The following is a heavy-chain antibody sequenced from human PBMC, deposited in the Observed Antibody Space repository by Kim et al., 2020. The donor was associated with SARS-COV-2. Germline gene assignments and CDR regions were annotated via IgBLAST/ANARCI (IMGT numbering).Heavy chain of an antibody. D-gene: IGHD3-22*01. J-gene: IGHJ4*02. Sequence: YYNPSLKSRVTISVDTSKNQFSLKLSSVTAADTAVYYCARSYDSSGYFLNWGQGTLVTVSS. V-gene: IGHV4-31*02. CDR3: ARSYDSSGYFLN.